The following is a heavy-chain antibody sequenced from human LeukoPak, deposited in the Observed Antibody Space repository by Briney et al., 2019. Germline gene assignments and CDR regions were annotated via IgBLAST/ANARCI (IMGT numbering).Heavy chain of an antibody. CDR2: ISAYNGNT. CDR1: GYTFTSNG. J-gene: IGHJ4*02. D-gene: IGHD3-22*01. V-gene: IGHV1-18*01. Sequence: ASVNVSCKASGYTFTSNGISWVRQAPGQGLEWMGWISAYNGNTNYAQKLQGRVTMTTDTSTSTAYMELRSLRSDDTAVYYCARASRTMIVPAAMDYWGQGTLVTVSS. CDR3: ARASRTMIVPAAMDY.